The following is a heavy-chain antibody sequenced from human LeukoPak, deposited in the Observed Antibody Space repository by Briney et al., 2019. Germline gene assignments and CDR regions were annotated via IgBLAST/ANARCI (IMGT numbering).Heavy chain of an antibody. CDR2: IREDGSEK. V-gene: IGHV3-7*01. Sequence: GGSLRLSCAGSGFTFSAYWMSWVRQAPGKGLEWVATIREDGSEKYYVDSVKGRFTISRDNAKNSLYLQMNSLRAEDTAVYYCARRYSNFDYWGQGTLVTVSS. CDR1: GFTFSAYW. D-gene: IGHD4-11*01. CDR3: ARRYSNFDY. J-gene: IGHJ4*02.